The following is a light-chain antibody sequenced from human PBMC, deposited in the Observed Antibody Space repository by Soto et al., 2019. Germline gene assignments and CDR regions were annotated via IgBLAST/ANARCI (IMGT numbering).Light chain of an antibody. CDR3: QQYNSYPLT. J-gene: IGKJ4*01. CDR2: KAS. Sequence: DIQMTQSPSTLSASVGDRVTITCRASQSISSWLAWYQQKPGKAPNLLIYKASSLESGVPSRFSGSGSGIEFPLTSSSLQPDDFATYYCQQYNSYPLTCGGGTKVEIK. CDR1: QSISSW. V-gene: IGKV1-5*03.